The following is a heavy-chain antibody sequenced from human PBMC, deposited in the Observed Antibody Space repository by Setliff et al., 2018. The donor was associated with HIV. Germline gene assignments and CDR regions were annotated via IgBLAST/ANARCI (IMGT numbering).Heavy chain of an antibody. V-gene: IGHV4-4*08. CDR2: VSSIGNT. CDR3: ARTRAPYFFDF. Sequence: KTSETLSLTCTVSGGSMSTYYWSWIRQPPGKGLEWIGYVSSIGNTNYNPSLKSRVTISVDTSKNQFSLQLNSVTAADTAMYFCARTRAPYFFDFWGQGAQVTVSS. J-gene: IGHJ4*02. CDR1: GGSMSTYY. D-gene: IGHD1-26*01.